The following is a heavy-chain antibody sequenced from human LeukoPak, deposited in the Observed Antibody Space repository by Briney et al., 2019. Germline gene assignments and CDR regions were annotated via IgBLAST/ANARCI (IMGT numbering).Heavy chain of an antibody. V-gene: IGHV3-48*01. CDR2: ISSSGSTI. CDR3: ARDPLSSSSFDY. Sequence: PRGSLRLSCAASGFTFSSYSMNWVRQAPGKGLEWVSYISSSGSTIYYADSVKGRFTISRDNAKNSLYLQMNTLSAEDTAVYYCARDPLSSSSFDYWGQGTLVTVSA. CDR1: GFTFSSYS. J-gene: IGHJ4*02. D-gene: IGHD6-13*01.